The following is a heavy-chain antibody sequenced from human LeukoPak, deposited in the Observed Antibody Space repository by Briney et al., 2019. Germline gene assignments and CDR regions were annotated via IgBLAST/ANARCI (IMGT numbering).Heavy chain of an antibody. CDR2: IIPIFGTA. Sequence: ASVKVSCEASGGTFSSYAISWVRQAPGQGLEWMGGIIPIFGTANYAQKFQGRVTITADESTSTAYMELSSLRSEDTAVYYCARDFQVGGAHDAFDIWGQGTMVTVSS. V-gene: IGHV1-69*13. CDR1: GGTFSSYA. J-gene: IGHJ3*02. CDR3: ARDFQVGGAHDAFDI. D-gene: IGHD3-16*01.